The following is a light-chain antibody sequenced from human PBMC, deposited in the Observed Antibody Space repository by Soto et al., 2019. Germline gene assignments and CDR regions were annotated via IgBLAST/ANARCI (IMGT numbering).Light chain of an antibody. CDR2: KAS. V-gene: IGKV1-5*03. Sequence: DIPMTQSPSTLSGSVGDRVTITCRASQTISSWLAWYQQKPGKAPMLLIYKASTLKSGVPSRFSGSGSGTEFSLTISSLQPDDVATYYCQHYNSYSEAFGQGTKVELK. CDR3: QHYNSYSEA. CDR1: QTISSW. J-gene: IGKJ1*01.